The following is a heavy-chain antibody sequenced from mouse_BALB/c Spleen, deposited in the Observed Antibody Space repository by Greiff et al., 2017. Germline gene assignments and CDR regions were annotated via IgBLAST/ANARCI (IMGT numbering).Heavy chain of an antibody. V-gene: IGHV1S56*01. CDR1: GYTFTSYY. CDR3: ARGRGGTFAY. D-gene: IGHD2-14*01. CDR2: IYPGNVNT. Sequence: QVQLQQSGPELVKPGASVRISCKASGYTFTSYYIHWVKQRPGQGLEWIGWIYPGNVNTKYNEKFKGKATLTADKSSSTAYMQLSSLTSEDSAVYFCARGRGGTFAYWGQGTLVTVSA. J-gene: IGHJ3*01.